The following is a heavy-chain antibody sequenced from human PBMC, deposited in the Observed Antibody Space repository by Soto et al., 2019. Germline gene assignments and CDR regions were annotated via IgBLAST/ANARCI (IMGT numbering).Heavy chain of an antibody. J-gene: IGHJ4*02. Sequence: EVQLVESGGGLVQPGGSLRLSCAASGFTVSSNYMSWVRQAPGKGLEWVSVIYSGGSTYYADSVKGRFTISRDNSKNTLYLQMNSLRAEDTAVYDCARDRLTGDSDYWGQGTLVTVSS. CDR2: IYSGGST. D-gene: IGHD7-27*01. CDR1: GFTVSSNY. V-gene: IGHV3-66*01. CDR3: ARDRLTGDSDY.